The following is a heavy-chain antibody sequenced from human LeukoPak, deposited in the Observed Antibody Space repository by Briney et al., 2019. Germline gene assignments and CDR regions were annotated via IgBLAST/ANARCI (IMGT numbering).Heavy chain of an antibody. CDR2: VNHRGDT. Sequence: SETLSLTCAVYGGSFTGYYWSWIRQSPGKGLQWIAEVNHRGDTNYNPSVKGRVTISVDTSKNQFSLKVTSLTAADTAVYYCARGPTISETGYFDYWGQGTLVTVSS. CDR1: GGSFTGYY. J-gene: IGHJ4*03. V-gene: IGHV4-34*01. D-gene: IGHD1-1*01. CDR3: ARGPTISETGYFDY.